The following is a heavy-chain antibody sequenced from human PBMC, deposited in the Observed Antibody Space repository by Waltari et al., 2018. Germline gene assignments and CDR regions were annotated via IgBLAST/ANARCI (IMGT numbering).Heavy chain of an antibody. CDR1: GFTFSTDW. V-gene: IGHV3-7*01. J-gene: IGHJ3*02. CDR3: SKRLDI. CDR2: INQDGGEK. Sequence: EVQLVESVGGLVQPGGSISLSCEAPGFTFSTDWMDWVRQVPGKGLEWVANINQDGGEKYYLDSVKGRFTISRDNAKKSVYLEMNSLRAEDTAIYYCSKRLDIWGRGTMVAVSS.